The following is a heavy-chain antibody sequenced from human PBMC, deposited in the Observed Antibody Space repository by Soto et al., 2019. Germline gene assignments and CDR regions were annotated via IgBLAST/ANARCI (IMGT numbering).Heavy chain of an antibody. J-gene: IGHJ4*02. V-gene: IGHV3-23*01. CDR1: GFTFSSYA. CDR2: ISGSGGST. Sequence: EVQLLESGGGLVQPGGSLRLSCAASGFTFSSYAMSWVRQAPGKGLEWVSAISGSGGSTYYADSVKGRFTISRDNSKHTLYLQMNSLRAEDTAVYYCANSAKDRKYYFDYWGQGTLVTVSS. CDR3: ANSAKDRKYYFDY.